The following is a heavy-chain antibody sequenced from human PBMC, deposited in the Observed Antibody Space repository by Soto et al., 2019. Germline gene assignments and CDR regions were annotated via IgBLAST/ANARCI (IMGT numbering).Heavy chain of an antibody. Sequence: QVQLQQWGAGLLKPSETLSLTCVVYGGSLSGYYWSWIRQPPGKGLEWIGEIKDGGLTNYSPSLKSRATLSADRPKNQFSLKLYSVTAADTAVYYCARGQEGVVATHWDQGSLVTVSS. CDR2: IKDGGLT. V-gene: IGHV4-34*01. CDR3: ARGQEGVVATH. D-gene: IGHD2-15*01. CDR1: GGSLSGYY. J-gene: IGHJ4*02.